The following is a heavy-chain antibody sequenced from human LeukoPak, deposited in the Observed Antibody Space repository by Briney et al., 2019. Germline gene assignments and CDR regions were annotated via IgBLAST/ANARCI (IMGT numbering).Heavy chain of an antibody. V-gene: IGHV3-23*01. J-gene: IGHJ4*02. D-gene: IGHD4-11*01. CDR2: ISGSGGST. CDR3: AKNARVTPRPDYFDY. CDR1: GFTFSSYA. Sequence: GGSLRLSCAASGFTFSSYAMSWVRQAPGKGLEWVSAISGSGGSTYNADSVKGRFTISRDNSKNTLYLQMNSLRAEDTAVYYCAKNARVTPRPDYFDYWGQGTLVTVSS.